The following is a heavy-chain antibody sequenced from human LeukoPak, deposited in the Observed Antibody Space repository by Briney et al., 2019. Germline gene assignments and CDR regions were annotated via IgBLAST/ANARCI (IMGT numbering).Heavy chain of an antibody. CDR2: MNPNSGNT. CDR3: ARGSARTSFRITIFGVVSRLNWFDP. D-gene: IGHD3-3*01. J-gene: IGHJ5*02. Sequence: ASVKVSCKASGYTFTSYDINWVRQATGQGLEWMGWMNPNSGNTGYAQKFQGRVTMTRNTSMSTAYMELSSLRSEDTAVHYCARGSARTSFRITIFGVVSRLNWFDPWGQGTLVTVSS. CDR1: GYTFTSYD. V-gene: IGHV1-8*01.